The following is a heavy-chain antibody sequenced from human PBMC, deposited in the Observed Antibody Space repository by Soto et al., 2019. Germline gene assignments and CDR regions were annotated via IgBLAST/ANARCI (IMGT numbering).Heavy chain of an antibody. V-gene: IGHV3-48*01. CDR1: GFTFSSYS. D-gene: IGHD6-6*01. J-gene: IGHJ4*02. Sequence: GGSLRLSCVASGFTFSSYSMNWVRQAPGKGLEWVSYISSSSSTIYYADSVKGRFTISRDNAKNSLYLQMNSLRAEDTAVYYCARDLSKIAARLDYWGQGTLVTVSS. CDR3: ARDLSKIAARLDY. CDR2: ISSSSSTI.